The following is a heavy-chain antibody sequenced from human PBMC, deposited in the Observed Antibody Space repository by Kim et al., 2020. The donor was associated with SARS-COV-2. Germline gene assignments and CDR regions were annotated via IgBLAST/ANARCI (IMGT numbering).Heavy chain of an antibody. CDR2: T. V-gene: IGHV3-53*01. D-gene: IGHD4-17*01. CDR3: AKTVTTGNYDS. Sequence: TIYAESVKGRFTISRDHPENTVYLQMNSLRAEDTAVYYCAKTVTTGNYDSWGQGTLVTVSS. J-gene: IGHJ4*02.